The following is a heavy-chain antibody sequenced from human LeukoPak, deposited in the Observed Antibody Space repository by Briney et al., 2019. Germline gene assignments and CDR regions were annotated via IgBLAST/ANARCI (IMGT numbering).Heavy chain of an antibody. CDR3: ARDDCGGDCYSSWFDP. CDR2: INPNSGGT. D-gene: IGHD2-21*02. Sequence: ASVKVSCKASGYTFTCYYMHWVRQAPGQGLEWMGWINPNSGGTNYAQKFQGRVTMTRDTSISTAYMELSRLRSDDTAVYYCARDDCGGDCYSSWFDPWGQGTLVTVSS. V-gene: IGHV1-2*02. CDR1: GYTFTCYY. J-gene: IGHJ5*02.